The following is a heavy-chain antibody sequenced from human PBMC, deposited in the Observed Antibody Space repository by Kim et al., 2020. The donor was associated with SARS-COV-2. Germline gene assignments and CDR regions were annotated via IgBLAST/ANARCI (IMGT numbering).Heavy chain of an antibody. D-gene: IGHD2-2*01. CDR3: ARVSFPRRVVPAAMLGGGGFDY. J-gene: IGHJ4*02. Sequence: ASVKVSCKASGYTFTSYGISWVRQAPGQGLEWMGWISAYNGNTNYAQKLQGRVTMTTDTSTSTAYMELRSLRSDDTAVYYCARVSFPRRVVPAAMLGGGGFDYWGQGTLVTVSS. CDR2: ISAYNGNT. CDR1: GYTFTSYG. V-gene: IGHV1-18*01.